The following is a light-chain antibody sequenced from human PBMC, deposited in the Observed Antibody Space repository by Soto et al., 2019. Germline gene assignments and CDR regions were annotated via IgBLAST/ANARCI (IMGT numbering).Light chain of an antibody. CDR2: DVS. CDR3: SAYTSSSTLVV. V-gene: IGLV2-14*01. J-gene: IGLJ2*01. Sequence: QSVLTQPASVSGSPGQSITISCTGTSSDIGSYNYVSWYQRHPGKAPKLMIYDVSNRPSGVSNRFSGSKSGNTASLAISGLQAEDEADYYCSAYTSSSTLVVFGGGTKVTVL. CDR1: SSDIGSYNY.